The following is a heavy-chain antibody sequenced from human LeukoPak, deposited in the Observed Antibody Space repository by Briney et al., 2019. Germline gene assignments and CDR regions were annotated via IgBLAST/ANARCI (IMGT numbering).Heavy chain of an antibody. CDR2: ISYDGSNK. V-gene: IGHV3-30-3*01. CDR3: ARVLFELELRGGAFDI. Sequence: GRSLRLSCAASGFTFSSYAMHWVRQAPGKGLEWVAVISYDGSNKYYADSVKGRFTISRDNSKNTLYLQMNSLRAEDTAVYYCARVLFELELRGGAFDIWGQGTMVTVSS. CDR1: GFTFSSYA. J-gene: IGHJ3*02. D-gene: IGHD1-7*01.